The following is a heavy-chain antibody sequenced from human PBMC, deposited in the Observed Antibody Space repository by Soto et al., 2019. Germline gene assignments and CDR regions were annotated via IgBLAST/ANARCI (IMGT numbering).Heavy chain of an antibody. CDR2: IYYSGST. CDR1: GGSISSSSYY. V-gene: IGHV4-39*01. D-gene: IGHD3-3*01. CDR3: ARGNYDFWSGPYYFDY. Sequence: QLQLQESGPGLVKPSETLSLTCTVSGGSISSSSYYWGWIRQPPGKGLEWIGSIYYSGSTYYNPSLKSRVTISVDTSKNQFSLKLSSVTAADTAVYYCARGNYDFWSGPYYFDYWGQGTLVTVSS. J-gene: IGHJ4*02.